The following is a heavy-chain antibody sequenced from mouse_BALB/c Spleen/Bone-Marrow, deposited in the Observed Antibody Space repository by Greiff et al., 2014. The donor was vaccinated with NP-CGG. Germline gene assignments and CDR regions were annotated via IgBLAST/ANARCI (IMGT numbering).Heavy chain of an antibody. Sequence: VKLMESGPELVKPGALVKISCKASGYTFTSYDINWVKQRPGQGLEWIGWIYPGDGSTKYNEKFKGKATLTADKSSSTAYMQLSSLTSENFAVYFCARSGDSSGYGFAYWGQGTLVTVSA. J-gene: IGHJ3*01. CDR3: ARSGDSSGYGFAY. CDR1: GYTFTSYD. V-gene: IGHV1S56*01. D-gene: IGHD3-2*01. CDR2: IYPGDGST.